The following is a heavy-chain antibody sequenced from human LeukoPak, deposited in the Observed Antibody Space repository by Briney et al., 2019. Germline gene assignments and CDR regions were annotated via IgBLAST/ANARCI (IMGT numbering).Heavy chain of an antibody. CDR3: ARGAGGGYTGSYFFDI. D-gene: IGHD1-26*01. J-gene: IGHJ3*02. CDR1: GYSLNSDFY. CDR2: MSHSGRT. V-gene: IGHV4-38-2*01. Sequence: PSETLSLTCAVSGYSLNSDFYLGWIRQSPGKGLEWVGSMSHSGRTYYNPSLKSRVSMSVDTSKRQFSLKLSSVTAADTALYYCARGAGGGYTGSYFFDIWGQGTVVTVSS.